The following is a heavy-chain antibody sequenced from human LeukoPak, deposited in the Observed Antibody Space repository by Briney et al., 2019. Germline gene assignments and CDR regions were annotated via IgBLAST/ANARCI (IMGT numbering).Heavy chain of an antibody. D-gene: IGHD2-2*02. J-gene: IGHJ5*02. CDR2: ISGTGSST. CDR1: GFTFGNYA. Sequence: GGSLRLSCEASGFTFGNYAMNWVRPAPGKGLEWVSTISGTGSSTYYADSAKGRFTISRDNSKDTLFLQLNSLTAADTAMYFCAKASVAIPQYCNSWGQGTLVTVSS. V-gene: IGHV3-23*01. CDR3: AKASVAIPQYCNS.